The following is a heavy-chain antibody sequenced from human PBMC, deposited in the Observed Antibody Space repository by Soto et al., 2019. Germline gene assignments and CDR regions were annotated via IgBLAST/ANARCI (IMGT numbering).Heavy chain of an antibody. CDR3: ARVDSGYCISTSCPFDY. Sequence: PSETLSLTCTVSGGSISSYYWSWIRQPPGKGLEWIGYIYYSGSTNYNPSLKSRVTISVDTSKNQFSLKLSSVTAADTAVYYCARVDSGYCISTSCPFDYWGQGTLVTVSS. CDR2: IYYSGST. CDR1: GGSISSYY. V-gene: IGHV4-59*01. J-gene: IGHJ4*02. D-gene: IGHD2-2*01.